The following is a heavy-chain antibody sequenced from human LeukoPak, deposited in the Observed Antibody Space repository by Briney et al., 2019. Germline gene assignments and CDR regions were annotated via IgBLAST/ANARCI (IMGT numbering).Heavy chain of an antibody. Sequence: GGSLRLSCAASGFTFSSYGMHWVRQAPGKGLEWVAFIRYDGSNKYYADSVKGRFTISRDNAKNSLYLQMNSLRSEDTAIYYCARDNSVGDNAWWFDPWGQGTLVTVSS. D-gene: IGHD1-26*01. CDR2: IRYDGSNK. CDR1: GFTFSSYG. J-gene: IGHJ5*02. CDR3: ARDNSVGDNAWWFDP. V-gene: IGHV3-30*02.